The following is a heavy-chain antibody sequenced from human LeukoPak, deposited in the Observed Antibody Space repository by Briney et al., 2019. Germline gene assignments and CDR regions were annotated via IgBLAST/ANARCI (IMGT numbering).Heavy chain of an antibody. CDR3: ARHRAEMATITDDAFDI. D-gene: IGHD5-24*01. V-gene: IGHV4-59*08. CDR1: GGSISSYY. Sequence: SETLSLTCTVSGGSISSYYWSWIRQPPGEGLEWIGYIYYSGSTNYNPSLKSRVTISVDTSKNQFSLKLSSVTAADTAVFYCARHRAEMATITDDAFDIWGQGTMVTVSS. J-gene: IGHJ3*02. CDR2: IYYSGST.